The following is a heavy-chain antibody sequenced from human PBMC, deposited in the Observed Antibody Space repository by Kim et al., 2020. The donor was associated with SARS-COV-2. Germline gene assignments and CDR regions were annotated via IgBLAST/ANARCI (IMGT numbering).Heavy chain of an antibody. J-gene: IGHJ2*01. V-gene: IGHV3-21*01. Sequence: ADSVKGRFTISRDNAKNSLYLQMNSLRAEDTAVYYCARGDYGDYLWYFDLWGRGTLVTVSS. CDR3: ARGDYGDYLWYFDL. D-gene: IGHD4-17*01.